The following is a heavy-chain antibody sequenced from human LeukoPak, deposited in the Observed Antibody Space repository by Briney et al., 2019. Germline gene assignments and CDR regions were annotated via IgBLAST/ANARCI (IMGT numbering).Heavy chain of an antibody. CDR1: GGSISSGGYY. V-gene: IGHV4-31*03. CDR2: IYYSGST. D-gene: IGHD2-8*01. J-gene: IGHJ6*02. Sequence: SETLSLTCTVSGGSISSGGYYWSWIRQHPGKGLEWIGYIYYSGSTYYNPSLKSRVTISVDTSKNQFSLKLSSVTAADTAVYYCARILTAKNYGMDVWGQGTTVTVSS. CDR3: ARILTAKNYGMDV.